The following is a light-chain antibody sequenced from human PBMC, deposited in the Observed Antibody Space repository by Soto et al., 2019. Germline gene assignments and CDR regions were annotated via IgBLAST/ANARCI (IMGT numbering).Light chain of an antibody. V-gene: IGKV1-5*03. CDR1: QSISSW. J-gene: IGKJ1*01. CDR2: KAS. CDR3: QQYNDNWT. Sequence: DIQMTQSPSTLSASVGDRVTITCRASQSISSWLAWYQQKPGTAPKLLIYKASTLQSGVPSRFSGSGSGTEFTLTISSLQPDESATYYCQQYNDNWTCGQGTNVDIK.